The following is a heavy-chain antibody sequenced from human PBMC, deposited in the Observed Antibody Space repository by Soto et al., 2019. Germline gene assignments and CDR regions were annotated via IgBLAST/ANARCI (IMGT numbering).Heavy chain of an antibody. J-gene: IGHJ6*02. CDR3: ARTDRDFYGLDV. CDR1: GFTFRNYD. Sequence: EVQLVESGGGLVQPGGSLRLSCEASGFTFRNYDMHWVRQGTGKGLEWVSGISAAGDPDYADSVEGRFTISRENAQNSFCLQMNSLRVGDTAVYYCARTDRDFYGLDVWGQGTKVIVSS. CDR2: ISAAGDP. V-gene: IGHV3-13*05.